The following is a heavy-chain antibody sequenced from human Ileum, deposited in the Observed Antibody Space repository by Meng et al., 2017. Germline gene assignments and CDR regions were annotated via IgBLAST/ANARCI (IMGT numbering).Heavy chain of an antibody. D-gene: IGHD5-12*01. J-gene: IGHJ5*02. CDR2: ISDGGTT. Sequence: QVHLQESGPRLVKPSQTLSLTCTVSGGPINTGDYYWSWIRQPPGKGLEWMGYISDGGTTSYNPSLKSRLTISIDTSKNQFSLRLSSVTAADTAVYYCARDGGYVSYKWFDPWGQGTLVTVSS. CDR3: ARDGGYVSYKWFDP. CDR1: GGPINTGDYY. V-gene: IGHV4-30-4*01.